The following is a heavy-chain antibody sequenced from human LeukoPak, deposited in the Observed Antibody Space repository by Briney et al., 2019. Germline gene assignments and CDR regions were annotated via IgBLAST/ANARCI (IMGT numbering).Heavy chain of an antibody. V-gene: IGHV3-30*03. J-gene: IGHJ3*02. CDR3: ARDGHSSSWHDAFDI. Sequence: GGSLRLSRAASGFTFSSYGMHWVRQAPGKGLEWVAVISYDGSNKYYADSVKGRFTISRDNSKNTLYLQMNSLRAEDTALYYCARDGHSSSWHDAFDIWGQGTMVTVSS. CDR2: ISYDGSNK. D-gene: IGHD6-13*01. CDR1: GFTFSSYG.